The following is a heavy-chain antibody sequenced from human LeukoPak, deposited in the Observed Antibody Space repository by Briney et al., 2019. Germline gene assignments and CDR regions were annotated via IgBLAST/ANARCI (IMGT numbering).Heavy chain of an antibody. V-gene: IGHV4-59*01. D-gene: IGHD3-10*01. CDR1: GGSISSYY. J-gene: IGHJ6*02. CDR2: IYYSGST. Sequence: PSETLSLTCTVSGGSISSYYWSWIRQPPGKGLEWIGYIYYSGSTNYNPPLKSRVTISVDTSKNQFSLKLTSVTAADTAVYYCARDGVDGMDVWGQGTTVTVSS. CDR3: ARDGVDGMDV.